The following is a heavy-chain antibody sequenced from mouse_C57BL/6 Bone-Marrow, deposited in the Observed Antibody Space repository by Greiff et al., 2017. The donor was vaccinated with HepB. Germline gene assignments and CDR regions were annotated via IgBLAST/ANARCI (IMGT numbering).Heavy chain of an antibody. Sequence: VKLMESGAELVKPGASVKMSCKASGYTFTSYWITWVKQRPGQGLEWIGDIYPGSGSTNYNEKFKSKATLTVDTSSSTAYMQLSSLTSEDSAVYYCARYDGYYGDYYYAMDYWGQGTSVTVSS. CDR2: IYPGSGST. J-gene: IGHJ4*01. CDR3: ARYDGYYGDYYYAMDY. V-gene: IGHV1-55*01. D-gene: IGHD2-3*01. CDR1: GYTFTSYW.